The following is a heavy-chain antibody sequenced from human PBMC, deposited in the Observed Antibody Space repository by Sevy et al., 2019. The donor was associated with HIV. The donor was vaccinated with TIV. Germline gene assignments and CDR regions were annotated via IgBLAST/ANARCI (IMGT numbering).Heavy chain of an antibody. CDR2: IKSKTDGGTT. CDR3: TTDVSSGYYYGYYYYGMDV. V-gene: IGHV3-15*01. Sequence: GESLKISCAASGFTFSNAWTSWVRQAPGKGLEWVGRIKSKTDGGTTDYAAPVKGRFTISRDDSKNTLYLQMNSLKTEDTAVYYCTTDVSSGYYYGYYYYGMDVWGQGTTVTVSS. CDR1: GFTFSNAW. D-gene: IGHD3-22*01. J-gene: IGHJ6*02.